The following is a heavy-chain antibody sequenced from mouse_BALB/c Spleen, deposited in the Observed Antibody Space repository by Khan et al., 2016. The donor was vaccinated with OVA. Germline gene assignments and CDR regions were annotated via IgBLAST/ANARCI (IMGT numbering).Heavy chain of an antibody. J-gene: IGHJ3*01. CDR2: IDPENGDT. CDR1: GFNIKDYY. CDR3: ARSGYFAWFAY. V-gene: IGHV14-1*02. Sequence: VQLQQSGAELVRPGALVKLSCKASGFNIKDYYIHWVKQRPEQGLEWIGWIDPENGDTVYDPKFLDKATITSDTSSNTAYLQLSSLTSEDTAVYYCARSGYFAWFAYWGQGTLVTVAA.